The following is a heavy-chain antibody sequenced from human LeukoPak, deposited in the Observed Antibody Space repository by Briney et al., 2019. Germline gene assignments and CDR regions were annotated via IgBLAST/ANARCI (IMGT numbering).Heavy chain of an antibody. J-gene: IGHJ4*02. CDR1: GGSISSYY. Sequence: SETLSLTCTVSGGSISSYYWSWIRQPPGKGLEWIGYIYYSGSTNYNPSLKSRVTISVDTSKNQFSLKLSSVTAADTGVYYCAREDTAMALDYWGQGTLVTVSS. CDR2: IYYSGST. CDR3: AREDTAMALDY. V-gene: IGHV4-59*01. D-gene: IGHD5-18*01.